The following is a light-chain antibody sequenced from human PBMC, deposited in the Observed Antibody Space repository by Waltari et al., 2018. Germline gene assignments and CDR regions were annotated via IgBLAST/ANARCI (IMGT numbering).Light chain of an antibody. Sequence: QSVLTQAPSASGTPGQRVTISCSGSSSNIGSNAVNWYQQLPGTAPRLLIYSNNQRPSGVPDRFSGSKSGTSASLAISGLQSEDEADYYCAAWDDSLDVLWVFGGGTKLTVL. CDR3: AAWDDSLDVLWV. CDR1: SSNIGSNA. V-gene: IGLV1-44*01. CDR2: SNN. J-gene: IGLJ3*02.